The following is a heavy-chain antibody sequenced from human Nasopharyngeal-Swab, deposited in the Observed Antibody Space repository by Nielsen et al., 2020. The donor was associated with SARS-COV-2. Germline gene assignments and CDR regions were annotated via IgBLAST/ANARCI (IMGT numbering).Heavy chain of an antibody. CDR3: AREPRGYWSGGSCYFVGRAFDI. D-gene: IGHD2-15*01. CDR1: GFTFSSYW. J-gene: IGHJ3*02. V-gene: IGHV3-7*03. CDR2: IKQDGSEK. Sequence: GESLKISCAASGFTFSSYWRRWVRHPRGKVLEWVANIKQDGSEKYYVDSVKSRFTISRDNAKNALYLQMNSLRAEDTAVYYCAREPRGYWSGGSCYFVGRAFDIWGQGTMVTVSS.